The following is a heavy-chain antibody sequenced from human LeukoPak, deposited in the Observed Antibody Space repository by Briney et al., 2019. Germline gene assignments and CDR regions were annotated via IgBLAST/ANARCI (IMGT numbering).Heavy chain of an antibody. J-gene: IGHJ3*02. Sequence: GGSLRLSCAASGFTFSSYSMNWVRQAPGKGLEWVSSISSSSSYIYYADSVKGRFTISRDNAKNSLYLQMNSLRAEDTAVYYCARALSGYSEAFIWGQGTMVTVSS. D-gene: IGHD6-13*01. CDR3: ARALSGYSEAFI. CDR1: GFTFSSYS. CDR2: ISSSSSYI. V-gene: IGHV3-21*01.